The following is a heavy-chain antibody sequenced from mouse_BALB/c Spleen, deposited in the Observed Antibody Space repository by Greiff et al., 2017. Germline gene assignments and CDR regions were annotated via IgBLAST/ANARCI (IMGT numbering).Heavy chain of an antibody. Sequence: EVQVVESGGGLVQPGGSLRLSCATSGFTFSDFYMEWVRQPPGKRLEWIAASRNKANDYTTEYSASVKGRFIVSRDTSQSILYLQMNALRAEDTAIYYCARDAYYYGSRGYAMDYWGQGTSVTVSS. D-gene: IGHD1-1*01. CDR3: ARDAYYYGSRGYAMDY. V-gene: IGHV7-1*02. CDR2: SRNKANDYTT. CDR1: GFTFSDFY. J-gene: IGHJ4*01.